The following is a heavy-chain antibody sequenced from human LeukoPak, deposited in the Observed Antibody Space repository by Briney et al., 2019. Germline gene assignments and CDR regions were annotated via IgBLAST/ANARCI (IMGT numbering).Heavy chain of an antibody. CDR3: ARDRWMATAFDY. CDR2: ISSSGTTV. J-gene: IGHJ4*02. V-gene: IGHV3-48*04. Sequence: GGSLRLSCAASGFTFSSYSMNWVRQAPGKGLEWISYISSSGTTVYYADSVKGRFTISRDNAKNSLYLQMNSLRADDTAIYYCARDRWMATAFDYWGQGTLVTVSS. D-gene: IGHD5-24*01. CDR1: GFTFSSYS.